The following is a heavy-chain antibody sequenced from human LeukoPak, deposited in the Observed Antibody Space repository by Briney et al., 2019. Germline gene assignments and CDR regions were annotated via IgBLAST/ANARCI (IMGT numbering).Heavy chain of an antibody. J-gene: IGHJ4*02. D-gene: IGHD3-22*01. Sequence: ASVKVSCKASGYSFSSYYMHWVRQAPGQGLEWMGVIDPSGTSTTYAQKFQGRVTVTRDASTSTVYMELSSLRSEDTAVYYCASRVFYYDTSGLDYWGQGTLVTVSS. CDR2: IDPSGTST. CDR1: GYSFSSYY. CDR3: ASRVFYYDTSGLDY. V-gene: IGHV1-46*01.